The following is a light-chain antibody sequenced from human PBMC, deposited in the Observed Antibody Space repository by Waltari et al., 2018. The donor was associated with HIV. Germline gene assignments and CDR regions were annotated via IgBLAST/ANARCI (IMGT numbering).Light chain of an antibody. J-gene: IGLJ3*02. CDR3: AAWDNSLSAWV. V-gene: IGLV1-47*01. CDR1: SSNLGRNY. Sequence: QSVLTQPPSASGTPGQRVSISCSGSSSNLGRNYVYWYQQLPGTAPKLLMYRNDERPSGVPDRFSGSKSGTSASLALSGLRSEDEADYYCAAWDNSLSAWVFGGGTKLTVL. CDR2: RND.